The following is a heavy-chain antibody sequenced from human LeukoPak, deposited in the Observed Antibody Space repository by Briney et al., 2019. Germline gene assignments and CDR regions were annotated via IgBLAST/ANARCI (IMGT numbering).Heavy chain of an antibody. D-gene: IGHD1-26*01. Sequence: GESLKISCKASGYTFTRYWIGWVRQMPGKGLEWIGIIYPGGSDTSYSPSFQGQFTISADKSIGTAYLQWSRLEASDTALYYCARQPGTDRFFDFWGQGTLVTVSS. CDR3: ARQPGTDRFFDF. J-gene: IGHJ4*02. CDR2: IYPGGSDT. V-gene: IGHV5-51*01. CDR1: GYTFTRYW.